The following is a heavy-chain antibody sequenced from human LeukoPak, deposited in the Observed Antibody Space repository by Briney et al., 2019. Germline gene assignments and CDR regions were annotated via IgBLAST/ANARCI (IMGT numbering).Heavy chain of an antibody. V-gene: IGHV4-34*01. D-gene: IGHD2-2*01. CDR2: INHSGST. J-gene: IGHJ4*02. Sequence: PSETLSLTCAVYGGSFSGYYWSWIRQPPGKGLEWIGEINHSGSTNYNPSLKSRVTISVDTSKNQFSLKLSPVTVADTAVYYCARSPVIVVVPAAIGSAKHFDYWGQGTLVTVSS. CDR3: ARSPVIVVVPAAIGSAKHFDY. CDR1: GGSFSGYY.